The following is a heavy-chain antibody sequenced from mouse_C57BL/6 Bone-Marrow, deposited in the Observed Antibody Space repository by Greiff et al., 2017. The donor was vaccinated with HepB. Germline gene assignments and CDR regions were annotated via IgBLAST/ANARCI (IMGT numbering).Heavy chain of an antibody. CDR3: ARPYYYGSSYYFDY. J-gene: IGHJ2*01. CDR1: GFTFSSYG. Sequence: EVQGVESGGDLVKPGGSLKLSCAASGFTFSSYGMSWVRQTPDKRLEWVATISSGGSYTYYPDSVKGRFTISRDNAKNTLYLQMSSLKSEDTAMYYCARPYYYGSSYYFDYWGQGTTLTVSS. V-gene: IGHV5-6*01. CDR2: ISSGGSYT. D-gene: IGHD1-1*01.